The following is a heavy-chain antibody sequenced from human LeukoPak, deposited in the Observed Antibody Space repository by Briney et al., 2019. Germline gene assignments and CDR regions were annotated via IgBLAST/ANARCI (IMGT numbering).Heavy chain of an antibody. CDR1: GFTFSSYA. J-gene: IGHJ4*02. CDR3: ARGRSLIAAAVTGYLDY. D-gene: IGHD6-13*01. CDR2: ISYDGSNK. V-gene: IGHV3-30*04. Sequence: PGGSLRLSCAASGFTFSSYAMHWVRQAPGKGLEWVAVISYDGSNKYYADSVKGRFTISRDKSKNTLYLQMNSLRAEDTAVYYCARGRSLIAAAVTGYLDYWGQGTLVTVSS.